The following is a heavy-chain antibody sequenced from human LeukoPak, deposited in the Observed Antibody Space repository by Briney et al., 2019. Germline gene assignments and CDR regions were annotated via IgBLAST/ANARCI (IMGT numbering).Heavy chain of an antibody. D-gene: IGHD1-7*01. CDR2: ISSSSSYI. CDR3: ARDSGNYLDAFDI. J-gene: IGHJ3*02. CDR1: GFTFSRHS. Sequence: GGSLRLSCAASGFTFSRHSINWVRQAPGKGLEWVSSISSSSSYICYADSVKGRFTISRDNAKNSLYLQMSSLRAEDTAVYYCARDSGNYLDAFDIWGQGTMVTVSS. V-gene: IGHV3-21*01.